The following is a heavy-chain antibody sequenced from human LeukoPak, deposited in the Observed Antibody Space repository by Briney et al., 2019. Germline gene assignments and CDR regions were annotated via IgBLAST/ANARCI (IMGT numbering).Heavy chain of an antibody. J-gene: IGHJ4*02. CDR2: ISAYNGNT. CDR1: GYTFTSYG. CDR3: ARVDYDYVWGSYTHFDY. Sequence: ASVKVSCKASGYTFTSYGISWVRQAPGQGLEWMGWISAYNGNTNYAQKLQGRVTMTTDTSTSPAYMELRSLRSDDTAVYYCARVDYDYVWGSYTHFDYWGQGTLVTVSS. D-gene: IGHD3-16*01. V-gene: IGHV1-18*01.